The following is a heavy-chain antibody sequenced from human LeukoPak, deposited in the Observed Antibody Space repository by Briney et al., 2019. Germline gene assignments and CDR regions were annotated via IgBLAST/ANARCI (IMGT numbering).Heavy chain of an antibody. CDR2: ISYSGST. D-gene: IGHD3-9*01. CDR3: ARARYVNSFYAFDI. Sequence: SESLSLTCTVSGASISSYYWSWIRQPPGKGRAWIGYISYSGSTNYNPSLKSRVTISADTSKNQVSLTLSSVTAADTAVYYCARARYVNSFYAFDIWGQGTLVTVSS. J-gene: IGHJ3*02. CDR1: GASISSYY. V-gene: IGHV4-59*08.